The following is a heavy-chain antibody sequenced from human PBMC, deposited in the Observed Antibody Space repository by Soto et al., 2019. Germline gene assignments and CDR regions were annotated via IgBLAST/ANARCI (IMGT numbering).Heavy chain of an antibody. CDR1: GGSISSSSYY. CDR3: ARLRDFWSGSLYYFDY. Sequence: PSETLSLTCTVSGGSISSSSYYWGWIRQPPGKGLEWIGSIYYSGSTYYNPSLKSRVTISVDTSKNQFSLKLSSVTAADTAVYYCARLRDFWSGSLYYFDYWCQRTPVTVSS. J-gene: IGHJ4*02. D-gene: IGHD3-3*01. V-gene: IGHV4-39*01. CDR2: IYYSGST.